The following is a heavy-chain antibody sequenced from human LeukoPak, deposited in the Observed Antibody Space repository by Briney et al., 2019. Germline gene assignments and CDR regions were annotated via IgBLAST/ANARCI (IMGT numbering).Heavy chain of an antibody. V-gene: IGHV4-59*08. CDR3: ARHVYDILTGFTSPNWFDP. CDR1: GGSISSYY. J-gene: IGHJ5*02. Sequence: SETLSLTCTVSGGSISSYYWSWIRQPPGKGLESIGYIYYSGSTNYNPSLKSRVTISVDTSKNQFSLKLSSVTAADTAVYYCARHVYDILTGFTSPNWFDPWGQGTLVTVSS. D-gene: IGHD3-9*01. CDR2: IYYSGST.